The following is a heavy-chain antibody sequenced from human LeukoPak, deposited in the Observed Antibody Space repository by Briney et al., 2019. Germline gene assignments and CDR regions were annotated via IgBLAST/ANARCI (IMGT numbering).Heavy chain of an antibody. CDR1: GFTFSSYW. V-gene: IGHV3-7*03. J-gene: IGHJ5*02. D-gene: IGHD3-9*01. CDR3: AKWGPYFDWLLYPGNWFDP. Sequence: GGSLRLSCAASGFTFSSYWMNWARQAPGKGLEWVASINHNGNVNYYVDSVKGRFTISRDNAKNSLYLQMSNLRAEDTAVYYCAKWGPYFDWLLYPGNWFDPWGQGTLVTVSS. CDR2: INHNGNVN.